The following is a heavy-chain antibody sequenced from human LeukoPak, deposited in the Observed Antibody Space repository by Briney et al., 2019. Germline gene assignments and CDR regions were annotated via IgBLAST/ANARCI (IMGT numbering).Heavy chain of an antibody. CDR2: INHSGST. Sequence: SETLSLTCAVYGGSFSGYYWSWIRQPPGKGLEWIGEINHSGSTNYNPSLKSRVTISVDTSKNQFSLKLSSVTAADTAVYYCARDSGSSWNWFDPWGQGTLVTVSS. CDR1: GGSFSGYY. V-gene: IGHV4-34*01. D-gene: IGHD6-13*01. J-gene: IGHJ5*02. CDR3: ARDSGSSWNWFDP.